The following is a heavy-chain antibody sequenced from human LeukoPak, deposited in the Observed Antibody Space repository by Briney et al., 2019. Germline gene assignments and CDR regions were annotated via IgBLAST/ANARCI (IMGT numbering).Heavy chain of an antibody. J-gene: IGHJ4*02. V-gene: IGHV3-30*02. CDR2: IRYDGSNK. D-gene: IGHD1-26*01. Sequence: PGGSLRLSCAASGFTFSSYGMHWVRQAPGKGLEWVAFIRYDGSNKYYADSVKGRFTISRDNSKNTLYLQMNSLRAEDTAVYYCARDRDSGSPRVKPLDYWGQGTLVTVSS. CDR3: ARDRDSGSPRVKPLDY. CDR1: GFTFSSYG.